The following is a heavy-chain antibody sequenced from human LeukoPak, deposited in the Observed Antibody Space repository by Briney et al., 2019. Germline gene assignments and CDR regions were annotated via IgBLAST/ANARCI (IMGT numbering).Heavy chain of an antibody. Sequence: PGGSLRFSCSASQFTFSYYAMAWVRQPPGKGLEWVSGIGGSGDYTYYADSVKGRFTISRDNSKNTLYLQLHSLRVEDSAVYYCAKEIYAHGSHGFDYWGQGTLVTVSS. V-gene: IGHV3-23*01. J-gene: IGHJ4*02. D-gene: IGHD3-10*01. CDR2: IGGSGDYT. CDR1: QFTFSYYA. CDR3: AKEIYAHGSHGFDY.